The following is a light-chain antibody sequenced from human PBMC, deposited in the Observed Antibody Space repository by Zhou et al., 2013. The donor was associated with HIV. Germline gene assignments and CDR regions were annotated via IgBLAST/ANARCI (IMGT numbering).Light chain of an antibody. CDR2: GAS. CDR3: QLYGSSPLFI. CDR1: QSVSSSY. Sequence: EIVLTQSPGTLSFSPGERATLSCRASQSVSSSYLAWYQQKPGQAPRLLIYGASTRATDIPDRFSGSGSGTDFTLTISRLEPEDFAVYYCQLYGSSPLFIFGPGTKVDIK. J-gene: IGKJ3*01. V-gene: IGKV3-20*01.